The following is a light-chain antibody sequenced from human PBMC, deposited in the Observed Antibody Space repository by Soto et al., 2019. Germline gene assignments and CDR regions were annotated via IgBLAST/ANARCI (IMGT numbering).Light chain of an antibody. J-gene: IGKJ3*01. V-gene: IGKV3-20*01. CDR2: GAS. CDR1: QSVSSNY. Sequence: EIVLTQSPGTLSVSPGERVTLSCRASQSVSSNYLAWYQQRPGQAPRLLIFGASYRATGIPDRFSGSGSGTDFTLTISRLEPEDFAGYYCQQYSSSPPEFTFGPGTKVDSK. CDR3: QQYSSSPPEFT.